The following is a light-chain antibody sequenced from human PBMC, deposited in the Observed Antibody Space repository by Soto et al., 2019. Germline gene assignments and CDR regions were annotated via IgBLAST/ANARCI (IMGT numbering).Light chain of an antibody. V-gene: IGKV3-15*01. CDR3: QQYNNWPHIT. J-gene: IGKJ5*01. Sequence: EIVMTQSPVALSASPGESATRSCRASQSVDNNVAWYQQKPGQAPRLLIVGSFARATGIPARFSGSGSGSEFTLTISGLQSEDFAVYYCQQYNNWPHITFGQGTRLEIK. CDR2: GSF. CDR1: QSVDNN.